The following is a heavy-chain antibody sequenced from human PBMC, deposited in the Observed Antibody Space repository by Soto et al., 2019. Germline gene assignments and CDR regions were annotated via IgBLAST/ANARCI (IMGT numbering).Heavy chain of an antibody. Sequence: GGSLRLSCAASGFTFSNAWMNWVRQAPGKGLEWVGRIKSKTDGGTTDYAAPVKGRFTISRDDSKNTLYLQMNSLKTEDTAVYYCTTDSLVVVPAARDYWGQGTLVTVSS. CDR2: IKSKTDGGTT. J-gene: IGHJ4*02. CDR3: TTDSLVVVPAARDY. V-gene: IGHV3-15*07. D-gene: IGHD2-2*01. CDR1: GFTFSNAW.